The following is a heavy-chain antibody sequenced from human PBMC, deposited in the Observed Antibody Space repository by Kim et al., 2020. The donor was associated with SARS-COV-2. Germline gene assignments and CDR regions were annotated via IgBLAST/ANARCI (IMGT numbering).Heavy chain of an antibody. Sequence: SVKLSCKASGGTFSSYAISWVRQAPGQGLEWMGGIIPIFGTANYAQKFQGRVTITADESTSTAYMELSSLRSEDTAVYYCARGGPELYYGMDVWGQGTTVTVSS. V-gene: IGHV1-69*13. CDR1: GGTFSSYA. J-gene: IGHJ6*02. CDR3: ARGGPELYYGMDV. D-gene: IGHD1-26*01. CDR2: IIPIFGTA.